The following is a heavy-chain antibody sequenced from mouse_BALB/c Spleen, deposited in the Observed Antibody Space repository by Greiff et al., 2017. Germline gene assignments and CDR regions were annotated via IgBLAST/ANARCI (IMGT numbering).Heavy chain of an antibody. D-gene: IGHD2-4*01. V-gene: IGHV2-9*02. J-gene: IGHJ3*01. Sequence: QVQLKQSGPGLVAPSQSLSITCTVSGFSLTSYGVHWVRQPPGKGLEWLGVIWAGGSTNYNSALMSRLSISKDNSKSQVFLKMNSLQTDDTAMYYCARDKCYYDYDGLFAYWGQGTLVTVSA. CDR3: ARDKCYYDYDGLFAY. CDR2: IWAGGST. CDR1: GFSLTSYG.